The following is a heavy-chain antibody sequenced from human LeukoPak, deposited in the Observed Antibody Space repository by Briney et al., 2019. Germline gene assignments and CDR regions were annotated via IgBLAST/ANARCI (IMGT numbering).Heavy chain of an antibody. D-gene: IGHD3-22*01. CDR3: VRLRRNSDTTGFYYCYDF. J-gene: IGHJ4*02. V-gene: IGHV3-21*01. Sequence: PGGSLRLSCTASGMMFSSYEMFWVRQAPGKGLEWVSSISVRSNYIYYADSVRGRFRISRDDARDSLYLQMNSLRAEDTAVYYCVRLRRNSDTTGFYYCYDFWGQGTLVTVSS. CDR1: GMMFSSYE. CDR2: ISVRSNYI.